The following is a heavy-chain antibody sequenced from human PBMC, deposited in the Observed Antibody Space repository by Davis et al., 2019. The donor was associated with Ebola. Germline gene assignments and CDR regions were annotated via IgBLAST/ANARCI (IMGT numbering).Heavy chain of an antibody. CDR1: GYTLTELS. Sequence: AASVKVSCKVSGYTLTELSMHWVRQAPGKGLEWMGGFDPEDGETIYAQKFQGRVTMTKDTSTDTAYMELSSLRSEDTAVYYCATSSDSSGHYDYWGQGTLVTVSS. V-gene: IGHV1-24*01. D-gene: IGHD3-22*01. CDR2: FDPEDGET. CDR3: ATSSDSSGHYDY. J-gene: IGHJ4*02.